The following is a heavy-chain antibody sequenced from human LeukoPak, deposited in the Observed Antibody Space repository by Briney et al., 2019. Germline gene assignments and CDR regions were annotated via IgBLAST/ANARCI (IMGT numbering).Heavy chain of an antibody. CDR3: AKDIVVVTAILFDY. V-gene: IGHV3-23*01. Sequence: GGSLRLSWAASGFTFSSYAMGWVRQAPGKGLEWVSAISGSGGSTYYADSVKGRFTISRDNSKNTLYLQMNSLRAEDTAVYYCAKDIVVVTAILFDYWGQGTLVTVSS. J-gene: IGHJ4*02. D-gene: IGHD2-21*02. CDR1: GFTFSSYA. CDR2: ISGSGGST.